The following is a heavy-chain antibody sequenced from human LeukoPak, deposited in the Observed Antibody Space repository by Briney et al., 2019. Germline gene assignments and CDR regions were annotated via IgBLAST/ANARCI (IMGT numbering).Heavy chain of an antibody. D-gene: IGHD3-22*01. J-gene: IGHJ4*02. Sequence: PGGSLRLSCAASGFTFSSYAMHWVRQAPGKGLEWVAVISYDGSNKYYADSVKGRFTISRDNSKNTLYLQMNSLRAEDTAVYYCARDCDRNGYYCYWGQGTLVTVSS. CDR2: ISYDGSNK. V-gene: IGHV3-30-3*01. CDR3: ARDCDRNGYYCY. CDR1: GFTFSSYA.